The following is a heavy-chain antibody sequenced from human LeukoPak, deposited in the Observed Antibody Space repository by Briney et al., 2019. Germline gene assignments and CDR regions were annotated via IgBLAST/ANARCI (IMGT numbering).Heavy chain of an antibody. Sequence: GGSLRLSCAASGFTFSSYTMNWVRQAPGKGLEWVSSISSSSSHIYYADSVKGRFTISRDNAKNSLYLQMNSLRAEDTAVYYCARGRRPSYSSSWYPAFDYWGQGTLVTVSS. CDR3: ARGRRPSYSSSWYPAFDY. CDR1: GFTFSSYT. J-gene: IGHJ4*02. CDR2: ISSSSSHI. V-gene: IGHV3-21*01. D-gene: IGHD6-13*01.